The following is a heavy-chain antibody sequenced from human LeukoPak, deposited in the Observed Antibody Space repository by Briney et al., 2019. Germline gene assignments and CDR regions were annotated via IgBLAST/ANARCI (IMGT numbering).Heavy chain of an antibody. V-gene: IGHV1-24*01. CDR2: FDPEDDET. Sequence: ASVKVSCKVSGYTLTELSMHWVRQAPGKGLEWMGGFDPEDDETIYAQKFQGRVTMTEDTSTDTAYMELSSLRSEDTAVYYCATDKPGTVTDACDIWGQGTMVTVS. CDR1: GYTLTELS. D-gene: IGHD4-17*01. J-gene: IGHJ3*02. CDR3: ATDKPGTVTDACDI.